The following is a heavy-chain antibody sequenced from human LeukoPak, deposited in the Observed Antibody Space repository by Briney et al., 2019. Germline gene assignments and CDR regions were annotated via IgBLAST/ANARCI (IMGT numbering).Heavy chain of an antibody. CDR2: TCQRSKWYN. Sequence: SQTLSLTCAISGDSVSSNSAAWNWIRQSPSRGLEWLGRTCQRSKWYNDYALPVKSRITINPDTSKNQFSLQLNSVTPEDTAVYYCAREDCSGGSCYGGFDCWGQGTLVTVPS. J-gene: IGHJ4*02. D-gene: IGHD2-15*01. V-gene: IGHV6-1*01. CDR3: AREDCSGGSCYGGFDC. CDR1: GDSVSSNSAA.